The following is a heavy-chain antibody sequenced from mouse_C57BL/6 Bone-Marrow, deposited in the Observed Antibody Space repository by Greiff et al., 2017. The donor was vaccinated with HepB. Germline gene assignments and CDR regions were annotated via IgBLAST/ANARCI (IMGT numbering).Heavy chain of an antibody. D-gene: IGHD1-1*01. Sequence: QVQLQESGPGLVAPSQSLSITCTVSGFSLTSYGVDWVRQSPGKGLEWLGVIWGVGSTNYNSALKSRLSISKDNSKSQVFLTMNSLQTDDTAMYYCASLNYYGSSSWCAYWGQGTLVTVSA. CDR3: ASLNYYGSSSWCAY. CDR1: GFSLTSYG. J-gene: IGHJ3*01. CDR2: IWGVGST. V-gene: IGHV2-6*01.